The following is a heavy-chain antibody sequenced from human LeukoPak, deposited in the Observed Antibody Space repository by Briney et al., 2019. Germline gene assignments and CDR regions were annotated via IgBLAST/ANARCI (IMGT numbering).Heavy chain of an antibody. D-gene: IGHD5-18*01. CDR2: INHSGST. Sequence: PSETLSLTCAVYGGSFSGYYWSWIRQPPGKGLEWIGEINHSGSTNYNPSLKGRVTISVDTSKNQFSLKLSSVTAADTAVYYCARGRRQLWRYFDYWGQGTLVTVSS. CDR1: GGSFSGYY. CDR3: ARGRRQLWRYFDY. J-gene: IGHJ4*02. V-gene: IGHV4-34*01.